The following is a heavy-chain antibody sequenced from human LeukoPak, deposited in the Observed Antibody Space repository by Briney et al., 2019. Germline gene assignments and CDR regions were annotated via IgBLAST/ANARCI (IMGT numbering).Heavy chain of an antibody. CDR1: GFTFSSYS. CDR2: ISSSSSYI. CDR3: ARVEVYDSTKGPWQPMEFDY. J-gene: IGHJ4*02. V-gene: IGHV3-21*01. Sequence: PGGSLRLSCAASGFTFSSYSMNWVRQAPGKGLEWVSSISSSSSYIYYADSVKGRFTISRDNAKNSLYLQMNSLRAEDTAVYYCARVEVYDSTKGPWQPMEFDYWGQGTLVTVSS. D-gene: IGHD3-22*01.